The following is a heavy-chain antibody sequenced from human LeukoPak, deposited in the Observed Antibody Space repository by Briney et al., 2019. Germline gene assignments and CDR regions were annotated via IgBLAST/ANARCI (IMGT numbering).Heavy chain of an antibody. Sequence: GGSLRLSCAASGFTFSSYAMSWVRQAPGKGLEWVSAISGSGGSTYYADSVKGRFTISRDNSKNTLYLQMNSLRAEDTAVYYCARVLIGDGDPFDYWGQGTLVTVSS. J-gene: IGHJ4*02. D-gene: IGHD4-17*01. CDR1: GFTFSSYA. CDR3: ARVLIGDGDPFDY. V-gene: IGHV3-23*01. CDR2: ISGSGGST.